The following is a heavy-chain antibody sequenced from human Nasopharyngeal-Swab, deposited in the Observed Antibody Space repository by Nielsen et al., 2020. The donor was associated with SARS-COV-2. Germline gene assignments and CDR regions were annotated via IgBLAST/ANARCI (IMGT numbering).Heavy chain of an antibody. Sequence: LSPTCAASGFTFSSYSMNWVRQAPGKGLEWVSSISSSSSYIYYADSVKGRFTISRDNAKNSLYLQMNSLRAEDTAVYYCARGYDYVWGSYPEGAFDIWGQGTMVTVSS. D-gene: IGHD3-16*02. J-gene: IGHJ3*02. CDR3: ARGYDYVWGSYPEGAFDI. V-gene: IGHV3-21*01. CDR1: GFTFSSYS. CDR2: ISSSSSYI.